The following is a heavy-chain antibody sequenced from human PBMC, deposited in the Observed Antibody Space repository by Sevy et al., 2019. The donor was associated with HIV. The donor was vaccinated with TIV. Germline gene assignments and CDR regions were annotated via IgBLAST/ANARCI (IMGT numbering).Heavy chain of an antibody. V-gene: IGHV2-5*02. CDR2: VFWDND. J-gene: IGHJ4*02. CDR3: VHKCRIES. Sequence: SGPTLVNPTQTLTLTCTFSGFSLSTNGVAGGWIRQPPGKALEWLTLVFWDNDLYSPSLVSRLTFTKYPSKNQVVLTLTNMDPVDTATYYCVHKCRIESWGQGILVTVSS. CDR1: GFSLSTNGVA.